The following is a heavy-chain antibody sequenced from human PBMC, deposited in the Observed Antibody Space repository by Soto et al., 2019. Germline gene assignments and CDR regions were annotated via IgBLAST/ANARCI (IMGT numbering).Heavy chain of an antibody. CDR2: MQPSSGRT. V-gene: IGHV1-8*01. CDR3: ARGVTAGVDY. CDR1: GYSFTSLD. Sequence: QVQLVQSGAEVREPGASVKVSCKASGYSFTSLDINWVRQTTGQGLEWMGWMQPSSGRTGYAQKFQGSVTMTRDTSINTSYMELSILTSDDTAFYYCARGVTAGVDYWGQGTLVTVSS. D-gene: IGHD1-26*01. J-gene: IGHJ4*02.